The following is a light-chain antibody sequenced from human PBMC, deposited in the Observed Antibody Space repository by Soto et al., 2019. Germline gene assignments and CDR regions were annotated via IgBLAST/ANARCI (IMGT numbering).Light chain of an antibody. CDR2: DAS. J-gene: IGKJ5*01. V-gene: IGKV1-5*01. CDR1: QNIRNW. Sequence: DIQITHSPATLSASVSYSVTTTCRASQNIRNWLAWYQQKPGKAPNPLIYDASSLKSGVPARFSGSGSGTEFTLTISSLQPDDFATYYCQQYNTYSTFGQGTRLEIK. CDR3: QQYNTYST.